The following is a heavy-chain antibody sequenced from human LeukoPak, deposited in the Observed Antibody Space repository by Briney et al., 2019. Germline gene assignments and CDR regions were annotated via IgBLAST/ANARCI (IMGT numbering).Heavy chain of an antibody. CDR1: GFTFSTYS. V-gene: IGHV3-21*01. Sequence: GGSLRLSCAASGFTFSTYSLSWVRQAPGKGLEWVVSINNSGKYIYYADSVKGRFTISRDDAKNSLYLQMSSLRAGDTAVYYCARDGGGFVGYQLQVYYFDYWGQGTLVTVSS. J-gene: IGHJ4*02. CDR3: ARDGGGFVGYQLQVYYFDY. CDR2: INNSGKYI. D-gene: IGHD2-2*01.